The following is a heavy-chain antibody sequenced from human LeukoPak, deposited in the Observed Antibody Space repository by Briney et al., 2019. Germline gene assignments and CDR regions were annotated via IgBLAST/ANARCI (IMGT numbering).Heavy chain of an antibody. CDR2: IYWDDDK. Sequence: KESGPTLVKPTQTLTLTCTFSGFSLSTTGVGVAWIRQPPGKALEWLALIYWDDDKRYSPSLKSRLTITKDTSKNQVVLTMTNMDPVDTATYYCARIRSELYSGYDKGDAFDIWGQGTMVTVSS. J-gene: IGHJ3*02. CDR1: GFSLSTTGVG. CDR3: ARIRSELYSGYDKGDAFDI. V-gene: IGHV2-5*02. D-gene: IGHD5-12*01.